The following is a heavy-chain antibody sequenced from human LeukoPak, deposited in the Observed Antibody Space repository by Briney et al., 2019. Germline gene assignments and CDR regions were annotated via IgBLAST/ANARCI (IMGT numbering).Heavy chain of an antibody. CDR3: ARGRGMTMVSYFDY. CDR2: INPNSGGT. D-gene: IGHD3-10*01. CDR1: GYSFTVYQ. J-gene: IGHJ4*02. Sequence: ASVKVSCKASGYSFTVYQMHWVRQAPGQGLEWAGWINPNSGGTKYAQNFQGRVTMTRDTSISTAYMELSSLRFDDTAVYYCARGRGMTMVSYFDYWGQGALVTVSS. V-gene: IGHV1-2*02.